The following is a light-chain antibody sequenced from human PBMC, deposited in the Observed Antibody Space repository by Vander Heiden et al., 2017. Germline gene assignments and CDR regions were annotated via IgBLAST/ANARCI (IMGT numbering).Light chain of an antibody. V-gene: IGLV2-14*03. CDR2: EVT. CDR1: RSDIGGNKY. J-gene: IGLJ3*02. Sequence: QSALTQPASVSGSTGKSITIPCSGTRSDIGGNKYISWYQQHPGKAPKLLIYEVTGRPSGISDRFSGSKSGNTASLTISGLQAEDEADYYCSSYTGSSTWVFGGGTKLTV. CDR3: SSYTGSSTWV.